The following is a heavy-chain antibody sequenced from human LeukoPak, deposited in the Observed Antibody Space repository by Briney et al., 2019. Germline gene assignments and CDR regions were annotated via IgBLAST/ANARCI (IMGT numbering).Heavy chain of an antibody. CDR1: GFSFSSYA. D-gene: IGHD3-10*01. CDR3: ANPMVRGVIPYYFDY. V-gene: IGHV3-23*01. Sequence: PGGSLRVSCAASGFSFSSYAMSWVRQAPGKRLEWVSGISGSGGTTYYADSVKGRFTISRDNSRSKLYLQMNSLRAEDTAVYYCANPMVRGVIPYYFDYWGQGTLVTVSS. J-gene: IGHJ4*02. CDR2: ISGSGGTT.